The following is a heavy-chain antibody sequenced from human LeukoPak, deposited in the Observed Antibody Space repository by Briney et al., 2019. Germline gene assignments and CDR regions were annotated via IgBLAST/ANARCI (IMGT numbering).Heavy chain of an antibody. J-gene: IGHJ4*02. CDR2: ISGSGGST. V-gene: IGHV3-23*01. CDR1: GFTFDDYA. Sequence: GGSLRLSCAASGFTFDDYAMHWVRQAPGKGLEWVSGISGSGGSTYYADSVKGRFTISRDNSKNTLYLQMNSLRAEDTAVYYCAKELSLRFLEYYFDYWGQGTLVTVSS. CDR3: AKELSLRFLEYYFDY. D-gene: IGHD3-3*01.